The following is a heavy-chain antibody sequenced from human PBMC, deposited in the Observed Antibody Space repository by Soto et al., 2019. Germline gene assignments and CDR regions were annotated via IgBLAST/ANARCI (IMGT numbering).Heavy chain of an antibody. CDR2: IRPDGSET. J-gene: IGHJ4*02. D-gene: IGHD2-8*01. CDR1: GFTFGDFW. V-gene: IGHV3-7*03. CDR3: ERDRGMDDY. Sequence: GGSLRLSCVGSGFTFGDFWMTWVRQAPGKGLEWVANIRPDGSETNYVDSVKGRFTISRDNTKNSVYLQMNGLRGEDTALYYCERDRGMDDYWGQGTLVTVSS.